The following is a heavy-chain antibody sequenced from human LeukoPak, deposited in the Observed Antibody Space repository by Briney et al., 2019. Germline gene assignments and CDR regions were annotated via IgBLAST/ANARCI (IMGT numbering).Heavy chain of an antibody. CDR1: GGSFSGYY. CDR2: INHSGST. Sequence: SETLSLTCAVYGGSFSGYYWSWIRQPPGKGLDWIGEINHSGSTNYNPSLKSRVTISVDTSKNQFSLKLSSVTAADTAVYYCARGTRRDYYDSSGYYYRYGLFDYWGQGTLVTVSS. CDR3: ARGTRRDYYDSSGYYYRYGLFDY. J-gene: IGHJ4*02. V-gene: IGHV4-34*01. D-gene: IGHD3-22*01.